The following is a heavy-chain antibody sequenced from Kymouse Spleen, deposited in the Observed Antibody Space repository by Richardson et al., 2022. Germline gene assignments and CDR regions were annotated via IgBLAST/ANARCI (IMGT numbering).Heavy chain of an antibody. V-gene: IGHV3-30*18. CDR3: AKEPRITIF*LVI*L. D-gene: IGHD3-9*01. J-gene: IGHJ4*02. CDR2: ISYDGSNK. CDR1: GFTFSSYG. Sequence: QVQLVESGGGVVQPGRSLRLSCAASGFTFSSYGMHWVRQAPGKGLEWVAVISYDGSNKYYADSVKGRFTISRDNSKNTLYLQMNSLRAEDTAVYYCAKEPRITIF*LVI*LLGPGNPGHRLL.